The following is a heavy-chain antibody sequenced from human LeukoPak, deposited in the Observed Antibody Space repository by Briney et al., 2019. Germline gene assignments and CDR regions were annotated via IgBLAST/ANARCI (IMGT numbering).Heavy chain of an antibody. J-gene: IGHJ4*02. V-gene: IGHV3-23*01. D-gene: IGHD3-10*01. CDR3: AKVGLLLWFGESPDY. CDR1: GFTFSSYG. Sequence: PGGSLRLSCAASGFTFSSYGMSWVRQAPGKGLEWVSAISCSGGSTYYADSVKGRFTISRDNSKNTLYLQINSLRAEDTAVYYCAKVGLLLWFGESPDYWGQGTLVTVSS. CDR2: ISCSGGST.